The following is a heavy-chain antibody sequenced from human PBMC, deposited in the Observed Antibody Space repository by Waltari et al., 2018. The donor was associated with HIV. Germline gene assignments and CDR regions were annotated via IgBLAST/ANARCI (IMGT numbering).Heavy chain of an antibody. J-gene: IGHJ1*01. CDR2: IDHSGGT. D-gene: IGHD3-3*01. V-gene: IGHV4-34*02. CDR3: ARGPHTSIFGVVKYFQP. Sequence: QQWGTGLLMPSETLSPTCPVHGDSFSAYYWPWIRQSSGSGLEWIGEIDHSGGTNYNPSLKSRVTISVDTSKNQFSLKLTSMTAADTGLYYCARGPHTSIFGVVKYFQPWGQGTLVTVSS. CDR1: GDSFSAYY.